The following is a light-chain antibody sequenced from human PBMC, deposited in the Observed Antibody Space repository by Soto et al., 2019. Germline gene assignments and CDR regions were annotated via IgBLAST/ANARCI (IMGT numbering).Light chain of an antibody. Sequence: QSALTQPASVSGSPGQSITISCTGTSSDVGSYNLVSWYQQHPGKAPKLMIYEGSKRPSGVSNRFSGSKSGNTASLTISGLQADDEADYYCSSYTSRSIVVFGGGTKVTVL. V-gene: IGLV2-14*02. CDR2: EGS. J-gene: IGLJ2*01. CDR1: SSDVGSYNL. CDR3: SSYTSRSIVV.